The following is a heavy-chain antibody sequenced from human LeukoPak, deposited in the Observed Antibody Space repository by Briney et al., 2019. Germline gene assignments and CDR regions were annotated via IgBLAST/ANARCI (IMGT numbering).Heavy chain of an antibody. CDR2: IIPILGIA. Sequence: SVKVSCKASGGTFSSYAISWVRQAPGQGLEWMGRIIPILGIANYAQKFQGRVTITADKSTSTAYMELSSLRSEDTAVYYCAISYSSGWFPLFGQGTLVTVSS. J-gene: IGHJ5*02. D-gene: IGHD6-19*01. V-gene: IGHV1-69*04. CDR1: GGTFSSYA. CDR3: AISYSSGWFPL.